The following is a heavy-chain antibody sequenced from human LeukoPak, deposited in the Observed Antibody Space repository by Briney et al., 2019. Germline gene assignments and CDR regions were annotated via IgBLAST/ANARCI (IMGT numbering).Heavy chain of an antibody. J-gene: IGHJ4*02. CDR3: AKVDGVRAAPGRGRVDS. D-gene: IGHD6-13*01. CDR2: ISGSGGST. V-gene: IGHV3-23*01. Sequence: GSLRLSCAASGFAFSSYVMTWVRQAPGKGLEWVSGISGSGGSTYDADSVKGRFTVSRDNSKSTLYLQLNSLRVEDTAVYYCAKVDGVRAAPGRGRVDSWGQGTLVTVSS. CDR1: GFAFSSYV.